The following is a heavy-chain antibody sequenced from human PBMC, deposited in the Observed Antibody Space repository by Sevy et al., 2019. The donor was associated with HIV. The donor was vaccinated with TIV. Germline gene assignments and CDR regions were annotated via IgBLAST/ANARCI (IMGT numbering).Heavy chain of an antibody. Sequence: GGSLRLSCAASGFTFSSYWMSWVRQAPGKGLEWVANIKQDGSEKYYVDSVKGRFTISRDNAKNSLYLQMNSLRADDTAVYYCARDLPYDFWSGYSPSSDGMDVWGQGTTVTVSS. CDR2: IKQDGSEK. CDR1: GFTFSSYW. D-gene: IGHD3-3*01. V-gene: IGHV3-7*01. J-gene: IGHJ6*02. CDR3: ARDLPYDFWSGYSPSSDGMDV.